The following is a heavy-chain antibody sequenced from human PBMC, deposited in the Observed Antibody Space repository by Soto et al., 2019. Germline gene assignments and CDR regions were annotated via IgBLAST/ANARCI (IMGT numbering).Heavy chain of an antibody. CDR1: GGTFSSYA. J-gene: IGHJ6*02. CDR3: ARTSGRDGYNYETYYYYYGMDV. Sequence: SVKVSCKASGGTFSSYAISWVRQAPGQGLEWMRGIIPIFGTANYAQKFQGRVTITADESTSTAYMELSSLRSEDTAVYYCARTSGRDGYNYETYYYYYGMDVWGQGTTVTVSS. CDR2: IIPIFGTA. D-gene: IGHD5-12*01. V-gene: IGHV1-69*13.